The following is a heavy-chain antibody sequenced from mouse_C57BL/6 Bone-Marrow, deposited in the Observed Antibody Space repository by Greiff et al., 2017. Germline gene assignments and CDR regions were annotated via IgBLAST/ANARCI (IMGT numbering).Heavy chain of an antibody. V-gene: IGHV1-19*01. CDR2: INPYNGGT. CDR3: ASDGYCAWVAY. CDR1: GYTFTDYY. Sequence: EVQLQQSGPVLVKPGASVKMSCKASGYTFTDYYMNWVKQSHGKSLVWIGVINPYNGGTSYNQKFKGKATLTVDKSSSTAYMELNSLTSEDSAVYYCASDGYCAWVAYWGQGTLDAVSA. D-gene: IGHD2-3*01. J-gene: IGHJ3*01.